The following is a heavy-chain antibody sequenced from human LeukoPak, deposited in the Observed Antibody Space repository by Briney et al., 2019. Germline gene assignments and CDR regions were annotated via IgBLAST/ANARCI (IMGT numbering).Heavy chain of an antibody. CDR1: GGSISGYF. CDR2: IHPSGST. J-gene: IGHJ4*02. CDR3: ARGVPFSGSYYFDY. V-gene: IGHV4-4*07. Sequence: SKTLSLTCTVAGGSISGYFWSWIRQTAGEGLEWIGRIHPSGSTYYSPSLMGRLTLSPDTSKNQFSLNLISVTAADTAVYYCARGVPFSGSYYFDYWGQGSLVTVSS. D-gene: IGHD1-26*01.